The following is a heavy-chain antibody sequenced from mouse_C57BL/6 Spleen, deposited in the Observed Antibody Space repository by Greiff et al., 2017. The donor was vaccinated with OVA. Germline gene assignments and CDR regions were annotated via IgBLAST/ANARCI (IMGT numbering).Heavy chain of an antibody. CDR1: GFTFSNYW. Sequence: EVKLMESGGGLVQPGGSMKLSCVASGFTFSNYWMNWVRQSPEKGLEWVAQIRLKSDNYATHYAESVKGRFTISRDDSKSSVYLKMNNLRAEDTGSYYCTGGDYWGQGTTLTVSS. CDR3: TGGDY. J-gene: IGHJ2*01. CDR2: IRLKSDNYAT. V-gene: IGHV6-3*01.